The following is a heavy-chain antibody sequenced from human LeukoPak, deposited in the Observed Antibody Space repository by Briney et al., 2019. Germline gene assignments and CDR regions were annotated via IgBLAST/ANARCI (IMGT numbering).Heavy chain of an antibody. D-gene: IGHD5-18*01. J-gene: IGHJ4*02. CDR2: IYHSGST. Sequence: PSETLSLTCAVSGGSISSGGYSWSWIRQPPGKGLEWIGYIYHSGSTYYNPSLKSRVTISVDRSKNQFSLKLSSVTAADTAVYYCARGEQLWNFDYWGQGTLVTGSS. CDR1: GGSISSGGYS. V-gene: IGHV4-30-2*01. CDR3: ARGEQLWNFDY.